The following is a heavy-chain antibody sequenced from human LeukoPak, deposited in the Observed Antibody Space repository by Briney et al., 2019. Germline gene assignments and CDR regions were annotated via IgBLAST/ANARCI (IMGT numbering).Heavy chain of an antibody. CDR1: GYTFTSYG. CDR3: ARHAGHCSSTSCPPSDAFDI. J-gene: IGHJ3*02. D-gene: IGHD2-2*01. V-gene: IGHV1-18*01. Sequence: GASVKVSCKASGYTFTSYGISWVRQAPGQGLEWMGWISAYNGNTNYAQKLQGRVTMTRDTSISTAYMELSSLTSEDTAVYYCARHAGHCSSTSCPPSDAFDIWGQGTMVTVSS. CDR2: ISAYNGNT.